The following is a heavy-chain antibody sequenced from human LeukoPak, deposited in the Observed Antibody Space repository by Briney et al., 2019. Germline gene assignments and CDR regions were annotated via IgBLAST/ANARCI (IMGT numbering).Heavy chain of an antibody. J-gene: IGHJ4*02. D-gene: IGHD2-2*01. V-gene: IGHV3-11*04. CDR3: AREEGVVVVPAAISY. CDR2: ISSSGSTI. Sequence: GGSLRLSCAASGFTFSDYYMSWIRQAPGKGLEWVSYISSSGSTIYYADSVKARFTISRDNAKNSLYLQMNSLRAEDTAVYYCAREEGVVVVPAAISYWGQGTLVTVSS. CDR1: GFTFSDYY.